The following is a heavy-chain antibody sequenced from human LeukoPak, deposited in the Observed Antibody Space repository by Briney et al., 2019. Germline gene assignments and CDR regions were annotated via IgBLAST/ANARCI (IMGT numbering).Heavy chain of an antibody. CDR2: IHYIGST. J-gene: IGHJ6*03. Sequence: SETLSLTCTVSTHSIISNNYSWGWIRQPPAKGREWIGSIHYIGSTYYNPSLKSRVTISVDTSKNQFSLQLSSVTAAHTASYYCERQYYYYYMDVWGKGITVTVSS. CDR1: THSIISNNYS. CDR3: ERQYYYYYMDV. V-gene: IGHV4-39*01.